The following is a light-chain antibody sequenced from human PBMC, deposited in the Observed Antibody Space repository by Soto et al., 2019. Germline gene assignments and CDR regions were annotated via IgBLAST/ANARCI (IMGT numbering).Light chain of an antibody. J-gene: IGLJ2*01. CDR1: SSDVGGYNF. CDR2: EVS. CDR3: SSYAGSSIVV. Sequence: QSVLTQPPSASGSPGQSVTISCTGTSSDVGGYNFVSWYQQHPGKAPKLMIYEVSERPSGVPDRFSGSKSGNTASLTVSGLQAEDEADYYCSSYAGSSIVVFGGGTKLTVL. V-gene: IGLV2-8*01.